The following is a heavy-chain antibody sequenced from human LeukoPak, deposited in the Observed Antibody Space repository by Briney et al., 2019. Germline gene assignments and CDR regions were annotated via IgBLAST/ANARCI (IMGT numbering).Heavy chain of an antibody. V-gene: IGHV3-23*01. CDR1: GFTFSSYA. Sequence: GGSLRLSCAASGFTFSSYAMSWVRQAPGKGLEWVSAISGSCGSTYYADSVKGRFTISRDNSKSTLYLQMNSLRAEDTAVYYCAKEDLFRDYVWGSYRYNDAFDIWGQGTMVTVSS. CDR3: AKEDLFRDYVWGSYRYNDAFDI. CDR2: ISGSCGST. J-gene: IGHJ3*02. D-gene: IGHD3-16*02.